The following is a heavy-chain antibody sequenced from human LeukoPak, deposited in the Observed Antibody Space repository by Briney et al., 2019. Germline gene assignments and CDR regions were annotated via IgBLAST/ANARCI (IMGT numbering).Heavy chain of an antibody. J-gene: IGHJ5*02. V-gene: IGHV3-30*18. CDR1: GFTFSSYG. CDR2: ISYDGSNK. CDR3: AKRGFDP. Sequence: PGGSLRLSCAASGFTFSSYGMHWVRQAPGKGLEWVAVISYDGSNKYYADSVKGRFTISRDNSKNTLYLQMSSLRAEDAAVYYCAKRGFDPWGQGTLVTVSS.